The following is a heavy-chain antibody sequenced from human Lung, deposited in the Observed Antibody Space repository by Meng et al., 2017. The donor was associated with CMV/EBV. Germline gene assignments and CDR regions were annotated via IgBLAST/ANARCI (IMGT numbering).Heavy chain of an antibody. Sequence: ESLKISXEASGFTFSTYAMSWVRQPPGKGLEWVSAISGGSDGGRAFYADSVKGRFTISRDNSKSTLFLQMNSLTVEDTAVYYCAKDPVVGALHVFDIWGQGAMVAVSS. D-gene: IGHD1-26*01. J-gene: IGHJ3*02. CDR2: ISGGSDGGRA. V-gene: IGHV3-23*01. CDR1: GFTFSTYA. CDR3: AKDPVVGALHVFDI.